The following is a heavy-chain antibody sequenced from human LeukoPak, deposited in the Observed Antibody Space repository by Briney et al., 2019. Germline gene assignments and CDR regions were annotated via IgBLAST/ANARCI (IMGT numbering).Heavy chain of an antibody. Sequence: SETLSLTCTIPGYSISSGYYWGWIRQPPGKGLEWIGSIYHSGSTYYNPSLKSRVTISVDTSKNQFSLKLSSVTAADTAVYYCARDSPSAFDIWGQGTMVTVS. CDR1: GYSISSGYY. J-gene: IGHJ3*02. CDR3: ARDSPSAFDI. CDR2: IYHSGST. V-gene: IGHV4-38-2*02.